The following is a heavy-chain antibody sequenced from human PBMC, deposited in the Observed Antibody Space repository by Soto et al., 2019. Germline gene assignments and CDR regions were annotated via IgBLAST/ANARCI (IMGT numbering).Heavy chain of an antibody. CDR1: GGSISTYY. CDR2: IYYTGST. J-gene: IGHJ4*02. D-gene: IGHD3-22*01. V-gene: IGHV4-59*01. CDR3: ARATYYYDRSGYLYNFDY. Sequence: SETLSLTCTVSGGSISTYYWSWIRQPPGKGLEWIGYIYYTGSTKSNPSLKSRVTISVDTSKNQFSLKLSSVTAADTALYYCARATYYYDRSGYLYNFDYWGQGTLVTVS.